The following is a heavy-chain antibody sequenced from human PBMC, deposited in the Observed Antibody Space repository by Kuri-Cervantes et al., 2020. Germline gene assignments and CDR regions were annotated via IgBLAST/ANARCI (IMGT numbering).Heavy chain of an antibody. J-gene: IGHJ4*02. Sequence: ASVKVSCKTSGYTFTGYYMHWVRQAPGQGLEWMGWINPNSGGTNYAQKFQGRVTMTRDTSISTAYMELSRLRSDDTAVYYCARGRGYYDSSGWGLLLFDYWGQGTLVTVSS. D-gene: IGHD3-22*01. V-gene: IGHV1-2*02. CDR3: ARGRGYYDSSGWGLLLFDY. CDR1: GYTFTGYY. CDR2: INPNSGGT.